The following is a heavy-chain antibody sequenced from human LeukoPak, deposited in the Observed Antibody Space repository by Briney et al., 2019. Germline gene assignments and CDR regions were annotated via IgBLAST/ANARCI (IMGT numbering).Heavy chain of an antibody. CDR3: ARDLGSIFGVVMKR. CDR1: GYTFTSYG. J-gene: IGHJ4*02. Sequence: ASVKVSCKASGYTFTSYGISWVRQAPGQGLEWMGWINPNSGGTNYAQKFQGRVTMTRDTSISTAYMELSRLRSDDTAVYYCARDLGSIFGVVMKRWGQGTLVTVSS. CDR2: INPNSGGT. D-gene: IGHD3-3*02. V-gene: IGHV1-2*02.